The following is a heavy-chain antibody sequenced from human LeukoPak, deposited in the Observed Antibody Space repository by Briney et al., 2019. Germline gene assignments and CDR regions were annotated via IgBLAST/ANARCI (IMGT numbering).Heavy chain of an antibody. J-gene: IGHJ1*01. V-gene: IGHV4-39*01. Sequence: PSETLSLTCTVSGGSISSYYWGWFRQSSGKGLEWIGSIYYSGSTYYNPSLKSRVTISVDTSKNQFSLRLTSVTAADTAVYFCAGQPENTRGFYWGQGTLVTVSS. CDR2: IYYSGST. D-gene: IGHD2-2*01. CDR3: AGQPENTRGFY. CDR1: GGSISSYY.